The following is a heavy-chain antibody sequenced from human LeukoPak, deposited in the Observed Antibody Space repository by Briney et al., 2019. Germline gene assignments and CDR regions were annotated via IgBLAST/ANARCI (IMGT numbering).Heavy chain of an antibody. CDR2: MSGDATST. V-gene: IGHV3-23*01. CDR1: GFTFSSFA. CDR3: ARDEKLHGSYGGDDAFDI. J-gene: IGHJ3*02. Sequence: GGSLTLSCAASGFTFSSFAMNWVRQAPGKGLEWVSTMSGDATSTYYADSVKGRLTISRDNSKNTLYLQMNSLRAEDTAVYYCARDEKLHGSYGGDDAFDIWGQGTMVTVSS. D-gene: IGHD1-26*01.